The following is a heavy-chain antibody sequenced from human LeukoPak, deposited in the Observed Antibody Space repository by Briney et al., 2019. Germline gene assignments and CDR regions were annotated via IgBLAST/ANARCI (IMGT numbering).Heavy chain of an antibody. V-gene: IGHV4-34*01. CDR3: ARGNLWDYRRYYYYMDV. CDR1: GGSISSYY. CDR2: INHRGST. D-gene: IGHD4-11*01. Sequence: ASETLSLTCTVSGGSISSYYWSWIRQPPGKGLEWIGEINHRGSTNYNPSLKSRVTISVDTSKNQFSLKLSSMTAADTAVYYCARGNLWDYRRYYYYMDVWGKGTTVTVSS. J-gene: IGHJ6*03.